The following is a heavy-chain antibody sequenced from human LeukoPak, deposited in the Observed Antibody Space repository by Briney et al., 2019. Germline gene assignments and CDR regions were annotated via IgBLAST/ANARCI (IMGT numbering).Heavy chain of an antibody. Sequence: GESLKTSCQGSGYRFTSYWIGWVRQMPGKGLEWMGIIYPGDSDTRYSPSFQGQVTISADKSISTAYLQWSSLKASDTAMYYCARLVYYSGSYYYFDYWGQGTLVTVSS. D-gene: IGHD1-26*01. CDR3: ARLVYYSGSYYYFDY. V-gene: IGHV5-51*01. CDR2: IYPGDSDT. J-gene: IGHJ4*02. CDR1: GYRFTSYW.